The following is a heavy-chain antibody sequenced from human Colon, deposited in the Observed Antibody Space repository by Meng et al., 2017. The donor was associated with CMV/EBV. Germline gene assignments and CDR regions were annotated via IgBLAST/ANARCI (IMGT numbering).Heavy chain of an antibody. J-gene: IGHJ6*02. CDR2: INPKSGAT. D-gene: IGHD2-2*01. CDR3: ARYCSATNCYNFDAMDV. Sequence: ASVKVSCKASGYTFTGSHMHWVRQAPGQGLEWMGWINPKSGATNYAQKFEGRVTMTRDSSITTAYMELSSLRSDDTAIYYCARYCSATNCYNFDAMDVWGQGTTVTVSS. V-gene: IGHV1-2*02. CDR1: GYTFTGSH.